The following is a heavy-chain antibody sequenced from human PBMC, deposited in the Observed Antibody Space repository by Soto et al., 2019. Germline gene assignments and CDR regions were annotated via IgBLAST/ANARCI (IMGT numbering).Heavy chain of an antibody. V-gene: IGHV3-30*18. J-gene: IGHJ4*02. D-gene: IGHD2-8*02. CDR2: ISYDGSNK. CDR1: GFTFSSYG. CDR3: AKARDIILVLTATGYDY. Sequence: VQLVESGGGVVQPRRSLRLSWAVSGFTFSSYGMHWVRQAPGQGLEWVAVISYDGSNKYYADSVKGRFTISRDNSKNTMYLQMNSLRAEDTAVYYCAKARDIILVLTATGYDYWGQGTLVTFSS.